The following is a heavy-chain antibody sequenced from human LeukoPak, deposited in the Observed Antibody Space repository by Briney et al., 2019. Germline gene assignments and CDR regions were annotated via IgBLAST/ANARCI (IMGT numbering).Heavy chain of an antibody. CDR3: ARHDGYYPHSSGPNYAFDI. CDR2: IYYSGST. D-gene: IGHD3-22*01. J-gene: IGHJ3*02. CDR1: GGSISNYY. V-gene: IGHV4-59*08. Sequence: PSETLSLTCTVSGGSISNYYWDWIRQPPGKRMEWIGYIYYSGSTNYNPSLKSRVTISADTSKNQFSLKLSSVTAADTAIYYCARHDGYYPHSSGPNYAFDIWGRGTMVTVSS.